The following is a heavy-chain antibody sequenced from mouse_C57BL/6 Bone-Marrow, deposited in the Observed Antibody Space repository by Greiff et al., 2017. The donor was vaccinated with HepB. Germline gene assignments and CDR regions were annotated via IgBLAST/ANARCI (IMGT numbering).Heavy chain of an antibody. CDR1: GFTFSTSG. CDR2: INTGGTYT. J-gene: IGHJ2*01. CDR3: ARDRFDYYFDY. D-gene: IGHD2-14*01. Sequence: EVKLMESGGDLVKPGGSLKLSCVASGFTFSTSGMSWVRQTPDKRLEWVATINTGGTYTYYPDSVKGRFTISKDTAKNTLFLQMSSLKSEDSAIYFCARDRFDYYFDYWGQGTTLTGTS. V-gene: IGHV5-6*01.